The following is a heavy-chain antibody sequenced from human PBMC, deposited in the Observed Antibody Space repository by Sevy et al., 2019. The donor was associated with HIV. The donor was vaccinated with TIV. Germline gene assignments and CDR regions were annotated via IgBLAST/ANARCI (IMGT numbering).Heavy chain of an antibody. D-gene: IGHD6-6*01. CDR3: ARNVAARPSY. V-gene: IGHV4-34*01. J-gene: IGHJ4*02. CDR1: GGSFSGYY. Sequence: SETLSLTCAVYGGSFSGYYWSWIRQPPGKGLEWIGEINHSGSTNYNPSLKSRVTISVDTSKNQFSLKLSSVTAAVTAVYYCARNVAARPSYWGQGTLVTVSS. CDR2: INHSGST.